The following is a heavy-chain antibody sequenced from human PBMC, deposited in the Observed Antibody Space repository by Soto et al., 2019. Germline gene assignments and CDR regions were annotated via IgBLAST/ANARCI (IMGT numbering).Heavy chain of an antibody. CDR1: GYIFSSHY. V-gene: IGHV1-46*03. J-gene: IGHJ6*02. CDR2: INPSGGST. Sequence: QVQLVQSGAEVKKPGASVKVSCKASGYIFSSHYMHWVRQAPGQGLEWMGIINPSGGSTSYAQKFQGRVTVTRDTSTSTVYMELSSLRSEDTAVDYCARGHCTSTNCYYYYYGMDVWGQGTTVTVSS. D-gene: IGHD2-2*01. CDR3: ARGHCTSTNCYYYYYGMDV.